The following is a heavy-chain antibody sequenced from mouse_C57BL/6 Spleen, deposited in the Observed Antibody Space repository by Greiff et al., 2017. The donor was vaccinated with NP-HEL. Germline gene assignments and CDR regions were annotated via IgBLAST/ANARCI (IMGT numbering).Heavy chain of an antibody. D-gene: IGHD4-1*01. J-gene: IGHJ4*01. CDR2: IDPSDSET. CDR3: ASRTGTDAMDY. Sequence: QVQLQQPGAELVRPGSSVKLSCKASGYTFTSYWMHWVKQRPIQGLEWIGNIDPSDSETHYNQKFKDKATLTADKSSSTAYMQRSSLTSEDSAVYYCASRTGTDAMDYWGQGTSVTVSS. CDR1: GYTFTSYW. V-gene: IGHV1-52*01.